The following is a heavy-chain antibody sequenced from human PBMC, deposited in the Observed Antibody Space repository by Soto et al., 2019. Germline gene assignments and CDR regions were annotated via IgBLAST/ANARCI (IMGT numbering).Heavy chain of an antibody. CDR1: GGTFSSYT. J-gene: IGHJ4*02. V-gene: IGHV1-69*02. Sequence: QVQLVQSGAEVKKPGSSVKVSCKASGGTFSSYTISWVRQAPGQGLEWMGRIIPILGIANYAQKFQGRVTITADKSTSTAYMELSSLRSEETAVYYCAGVDYGYYGGGDDYWGQGTLVTVSS. CDR3: AGVDYGYYGGGDDY. CDR2: IIPILGIA. D-gene: IGHD4-17*01.